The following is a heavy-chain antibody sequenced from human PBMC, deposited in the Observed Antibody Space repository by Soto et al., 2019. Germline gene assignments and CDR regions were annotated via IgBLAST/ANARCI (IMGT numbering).Heavy chain of an antibody. D-gene: IGHD3-16*01. CDR1: GDSVSGNSAA. CDR3: ARVFPYYENSDSYYDY. Sequence: SQTLSLTCAISGDSVSGNSAAWNWIRQSPSRGLEWLGRTYYRSKWYNDYAVSVKSRITVTPDTSKNQFSLHLNSVTPEDTAVYYCARVFPYYENSDSYYDYWGQGALVTRSS. J-gene: IGHJ4*02. V-gene: IGHV6-1*01. CDR2: TYYRSKWYN.